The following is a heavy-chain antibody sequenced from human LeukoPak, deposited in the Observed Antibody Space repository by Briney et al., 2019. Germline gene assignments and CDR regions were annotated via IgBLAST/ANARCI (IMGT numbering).Heavy chain of an antibody. CDR3: ARDRGGVDP. CDR1: GGSFSGYY. V-gene: IGHV4-34*01. J-gene: IGHJ5*02. CDR2: INHSGST. D-gene: IGHD3-10*01. Sequence: SETLSLTCAVYGGSFSGYYWSWLRQPPGKGLEWIGEINHSGSTNYNPSLKRLVTISVDKSKNQFSLTLSSVTAADTAVYDCARDRGGVDPLGQGTLVTVSS.